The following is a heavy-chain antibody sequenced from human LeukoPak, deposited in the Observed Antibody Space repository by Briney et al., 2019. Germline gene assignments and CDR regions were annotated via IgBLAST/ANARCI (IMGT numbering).Heavy chain of an antibody. V-gene: IGHV4-31*03. D-gene: IGHD1-26*01. CDR2: IYYSGST. CDR1: GGSISSGGYY. J-gene: IGHJ4*02. Sequence: AQTLSLTCTVSGGSISSGGYYWSWIRQHPGKGLEWIGYIYYSGSTYYNPSLKSRVTISVDTSKNQFSLKLSSVTAADTAVYYCARQGSGRSSDYWGQGTLVTVSS. CDR3: ARQGSGRSSDY.